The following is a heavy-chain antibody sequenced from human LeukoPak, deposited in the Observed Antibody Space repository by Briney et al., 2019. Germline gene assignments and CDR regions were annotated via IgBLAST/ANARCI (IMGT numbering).Heavy chain of an antibody. CDR3: ARGRLMYYYGSGSSYHFDY. V-gene: IGHV4-34*01. Sequence: PSETLSLTCAVYGGSFSGYYWSWIRQPPGKGLEWIGEINHSGSTNYNPSLKSRVTISVDTSKNQFSLKLSSVTAADTAVYYCARGRLMYYYGSGSSYHFDYWGQGTLVTVSS. J-gene: IGHJ4*02. CDR2: INHSGST. CDR1: GGSFSGYY. D-gene: IGHD3-10*01.